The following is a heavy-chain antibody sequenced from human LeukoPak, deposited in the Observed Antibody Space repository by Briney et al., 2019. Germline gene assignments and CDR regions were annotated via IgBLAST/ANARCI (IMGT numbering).Heavy chain of an antibody. CDR2: INPNSGGT. CDR1: GYTFTGCY. V-gene: IGHV1-2*02. J-gene: IGHJ4*02. D-gene: IGHD6-13*01. Sequence: ASVKVSCKASGYTFTGCYMHWVRQAPGQGLEWMGWINPNSGGTNYAQKFQGRVTMTRDTSISTAYMELSRLRSDDTAVYYCAREAAAGTFADYWGQGTLVTVSS. CDR3: AREAAAGTFADY.